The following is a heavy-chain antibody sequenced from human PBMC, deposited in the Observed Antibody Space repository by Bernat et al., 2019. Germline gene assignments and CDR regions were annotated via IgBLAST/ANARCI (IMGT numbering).Heavy chain of an antibody. CDR3: VHRQATALGNFFDP. Sequence: QITLKESGPTLVKPTQTLTLTCSFSGFSLGTSGVAVGWIRQPPGKTLEWLALIYWDDDKRYSPSLRSRLTITKDTSKNRVVLTMTNMDPVDTGTYYCVHRQATALGNFFDPWGQGALVTVSS. CDR2: IYWDDDK. V-gene: IGHV2-5*02. D-gene: IGHD4-23*01. J-gene: IGHJ5*02. CDR1: GFSLGTSGVA.